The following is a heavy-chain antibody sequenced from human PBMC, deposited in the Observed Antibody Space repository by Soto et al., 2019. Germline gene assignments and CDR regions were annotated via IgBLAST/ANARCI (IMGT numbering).Heavy chain of an antibody. D-gene: IGHD1-26*01. J-gene: IGHJ5*02. CDR3: AREAWELLQRTNQLNWFDP. V-gene: IGHV1-2*02. CDR1: GYTFTGYY. Sequence: GASVKFSCKASGYTFTGYYMHWVRQAPGQGLEWMGWINPNSGGTNYAQKFQGRVTMTRDTSISTAYMELSRLRSDDTAVYYCAREAWELLQRTNQLNWFDPWGQGTLVTVSS. CDR2: INPNSGGT.